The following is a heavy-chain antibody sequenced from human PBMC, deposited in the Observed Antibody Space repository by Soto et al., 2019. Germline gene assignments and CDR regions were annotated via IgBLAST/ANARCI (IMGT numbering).Heavy chain of an antibody. D-gene: IGHD1-26*01. CDR1: GFTVSTNY. J-gene: IGHJ4*02. CDR2: IYTGGTT. V-gene: IGHV3-53*02. Sequence: EVKLVETGGAWLQPGGSLTLSCAVSGFTVSTNYMAWVRQGPGKGLEWVSVIYTGGTTYYADSVTGRFTFSRDTSKNILYLHLNSLTTDDTAVYYCARVWGYYFESWGQGTLVAVSS. CDR3: ARVWGYYFES.